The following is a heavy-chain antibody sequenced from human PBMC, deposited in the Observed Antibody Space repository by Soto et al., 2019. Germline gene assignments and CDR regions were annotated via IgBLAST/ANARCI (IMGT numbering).Heavy chain of an antibody. V-gene: IGHV1-18*01. J-gene: IGHJ4*02. CDR2: ISGYNGNT. CDR1: GYTFSSYG. CDR3: ARGFPSPNSSGWYRLDS. Sequence: QIQLVQSGVEVKKPGASVTVSCKASGYTFSSYGVTWVRQAPGQGLEWMGWISGYNGNTNYAQKLQGRLTMTTDTSTNTAFMELRSLRSDDTAVYYCARGFPSPNSSGWYRLDSWGRGTLVTVSS. D-gene: IGHD6-19*01.